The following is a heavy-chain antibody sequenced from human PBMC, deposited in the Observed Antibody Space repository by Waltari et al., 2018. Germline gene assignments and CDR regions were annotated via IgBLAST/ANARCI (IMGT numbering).Heavy chain of an antibody. CDR3: ASCTGGNCYYYGFDV. CDR1: GFTFSSSG. CDR2: ISSDGSRK. J-gene: IGHJ6*02. V-gene: IGHV3-30*03. Sequence: QVQLVESGGGVVQPGRSLRLPCAASGFTFSSSGMHWVRQTAGRGLEWVAVISSDGSRKSYADSVKGRFSISRDNSKNSLSLEMNSLRPEDTAVYYCASCTGGNCYYYGFDVWGQGTTVTVSS. D-gene: IGHD2-8*02.